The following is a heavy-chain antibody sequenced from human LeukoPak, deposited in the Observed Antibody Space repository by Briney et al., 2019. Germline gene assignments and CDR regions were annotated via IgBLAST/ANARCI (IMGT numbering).Heavy chain of an antibody. CDR2: VSYSGST. CDR1: GDSMNSNAYW. D-gene: IGHD3-22*01. J-gene: IGHJ5*01. Sequence: SETLSLTCSVTGDSMNSNAYWWGWVRQPPGKGLEWIGSVSYSGSTNYNPSLKSRVIISVDTSKNQVPLQLSSVTAADTAAYYCARLWSFYYDSRGNWFDSWGQGTLDPVSS. V-gene: IGHV4-39*01. CDR3: ARLWSFYYDSRGNWFDS.